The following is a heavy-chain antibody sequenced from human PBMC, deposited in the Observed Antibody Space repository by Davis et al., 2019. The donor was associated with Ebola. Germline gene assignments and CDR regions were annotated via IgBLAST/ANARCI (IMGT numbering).Heavy chain of an antibody. J-gene: IGHJ6*02. CDR3: ARGQHDLLTGARYAMDG. D-gene: IGHD3-9*01. V-gene: IGHV4-31*03. Sequence: MPSETLSLTCTVSGGSISSGGYYWSWIRQHPGKGLEWIGYIYYSGSTYYNPSLKSRVTISVDTSKNQFSLKLSSVTAADTAMYYCARGQHDLLTGARYAMDGWGRGTTVIVSS. CDR2: IYYSGST. CDR1: GGSISSGGYY.